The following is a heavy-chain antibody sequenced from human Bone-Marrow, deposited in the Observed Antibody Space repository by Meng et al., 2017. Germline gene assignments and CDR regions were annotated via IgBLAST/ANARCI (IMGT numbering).Heavy chain of an antibody. CDR2: INSDGSIT. V-gene: IGHV3-74*01. J-gene: IGHJ4*02. D-gene: IGHD3-9*01. CDR3: ARSHDYDIVAGYYPF. Sequence: EVSLVGAGGSFVLPGGSLGPSRAASGFTFSNYWMHWVRQAPGKGLVWVSRINSDGSITYYAGSVKGRFTISRDNAKNTLYLQMNSLRAEDTAMYYCARSHDYDIVAGYYPFWGQGTLVTVSS. CDR1: GFTFSNYW.